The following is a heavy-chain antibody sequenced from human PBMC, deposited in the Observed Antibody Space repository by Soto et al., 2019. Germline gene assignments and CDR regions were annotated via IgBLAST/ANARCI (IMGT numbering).Heavy chain of an antibody. CDR3: ARRRIVPTTNFDY. D-gene: IGHD1-26*01. Sequence: SETLSLTCAVSGGSISSGGYSWSWIRQPPGKGLEWIGYIYHSGSTYYNPSLKSRVTISVDRSKNQFSLNLSSVTATDTAVYYCARRRIVPTTNFDYWGQGTLVTVSS. J-gene: IGHJ4*02. CDR1: GGSISSGGYS. CDR2: IYHSGST. V-gene: IGHV4-30-2*01.